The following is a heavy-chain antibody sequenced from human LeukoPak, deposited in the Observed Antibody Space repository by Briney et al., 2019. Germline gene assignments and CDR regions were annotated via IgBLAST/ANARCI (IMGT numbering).Heavy chain of an antibody. J-gene: IGHJ6*03. CDR1: GFTFSSYR. Sequence: PGGSLRLSCAASGFTFSSYRMSWVRQVPGKGLEWVSSISGSSSYIYYADSVKGRLTISRDNAKNSLYLQMNSLRAEDTAVYYCARGGQVDYWSGHYYYYMDVWGKGTTVTVSS. CDR2: ISGSSSYI. D-gene: IGHD3-3*01. V-gene: IGHV3-21*01. CDR3: ARGGQVDYWSGHYYYYMDV.